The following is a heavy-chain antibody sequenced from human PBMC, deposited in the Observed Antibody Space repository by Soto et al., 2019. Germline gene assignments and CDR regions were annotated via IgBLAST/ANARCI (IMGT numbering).Heavy chain of an antibody. J-gene: IGHJ6*03. D-gene: IGHD4-17*01. CDR2: ISSSGSTI. Sequence: GGSLRLSCAASGFTFSDYYMSWIRQAPGKGLEWVSYISSSGSTIYYADSVKGRFTISRDNAKNSLYLQMNSLRAEDTAVYYCALGDYGDYYYYYMDVWGKGTTVTVSS. CDR1: GFTFSDYY. V-gene: IGHV3-11*01. CDR3: ALGDYGDYYYYYMDV.